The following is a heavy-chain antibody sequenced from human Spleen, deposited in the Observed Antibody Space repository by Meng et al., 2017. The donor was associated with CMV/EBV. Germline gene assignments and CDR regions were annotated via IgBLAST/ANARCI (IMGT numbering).Heavy chain of an antibody. CDR1: GGSISSSVYY. J-gene: IGHJ4*02. D-gene: IGHD6-25*01. CDR2: LYYSGTT. Sequence: SETLSLTCTVSGGSISSSVYYWGWVRQPPGKGLEWVGSLYYSGTTYYNPSLKSRVTISVDTSKNQFSLKVSSVTAADTAVYYCARFCSPSSGYLFDYWGQGTLVTVSS. CDR3: ARFCSPSSGYLFDY. V-gene: IGHV4-39*07.